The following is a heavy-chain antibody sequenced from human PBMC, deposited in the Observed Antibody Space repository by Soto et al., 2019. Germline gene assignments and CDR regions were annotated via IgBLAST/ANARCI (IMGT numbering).Heavy chain of an antibody. CDR1: VFTFSIYW. Sequence: GGSLRLSCASSVFTFSIYWMSWVRQAPGKGLDWVANIKQDGSEKYYVDSVKGRFTISRDNAKNSLYLQMNSLRAEDTAVYYCASWDQLNTLTPLDYWGQGTLVTVSS. CDR3: ASWDQLNTLTPLDY. J-gene: IGHJ4*02. V-gene: IGHV3-7*01. CDR2: IKQDGSEK. D-gene: IGHD4-4*01.